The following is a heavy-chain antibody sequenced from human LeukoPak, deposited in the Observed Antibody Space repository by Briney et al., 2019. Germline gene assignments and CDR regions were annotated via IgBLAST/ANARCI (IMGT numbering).Heavy chain of an antibody. D-gene: IGHD3-10*01. J-gene: IGHJ6*03. CDR2: INPNSGGT. CDR3: ARDSYGSGRQYYYYYYMDV. Sequence: ASVKVSCKASGYTFTSYAMNWVRQAPGQGLEWMGWINPNSGGTNYAQKFQGRVTMTRDTSISTAYMELSRLRSDDTAVYYCARDSYGSGRQYYYYYYMDVWGKGTTVTVSS. V-gene: IGHV1-2*02. CDR1: GYTFTSYA.